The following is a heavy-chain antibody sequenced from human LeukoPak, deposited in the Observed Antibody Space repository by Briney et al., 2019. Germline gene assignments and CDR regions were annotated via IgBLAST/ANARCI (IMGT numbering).Heavy chain of an antibody. V-gene: IGHV3-74*01. J-gene: IGHJ1*01. Sequence: GGSLRLSCAASGFTFSTYWMHWVRQAPGKGLVWVSRIKSDGGTNYADSVKGRFTISRDNAKKTVSLQMNSLRPEDTGVYYCASPPPKIGVFSLESSHQGARAPLSTVS. CDR1: GFTFSTYW. CDR2: IKSDGGT. CDR3: ASPPPKIGVFSLESSHQ. D-gene: IGHD2-8*01.